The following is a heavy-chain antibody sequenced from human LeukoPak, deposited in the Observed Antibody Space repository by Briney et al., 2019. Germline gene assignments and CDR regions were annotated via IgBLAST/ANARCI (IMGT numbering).Heavy chain of an antibody. CDR3: VRGELLNYFVY. CDR2: NSSRDTTE. Sequence: GGSLRLSCAASGFTFSSYEMSWARQAPGKGREWVSYNSSRDTTEKYADSVKGRFTISRDNARTSLYLQMNSLRVDDTAVYYCVRGELLNYFVYWGQGALVTVSS. CDR1: GFTFSSYE. J-gene: IGHJ4*02. D-gene: IGHD1-26*01. V-gene: IGHV3-48*03.